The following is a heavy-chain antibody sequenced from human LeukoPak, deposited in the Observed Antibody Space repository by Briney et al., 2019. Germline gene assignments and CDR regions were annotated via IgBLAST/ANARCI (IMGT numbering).Heavy chain of an antibody. CDR2: IKEDGSDK. V-gene: IGHV3-7*01. J-gene: IGHJ3*02. D-gene: IGHD1-26*01. Sequence: PGGSLRLSCTASGFTFSTYWMSWVRQAPGKGLEWVANIKEDGSDKYYVDSVKGRFTISRDNAKNSLFLQMDSLRVADTAVYYCARVVRSIGSYWSGAVPDAFDIWGPGTMVTVPS. CDR3: ARVVRSIGSYWSGAVPDAFDI. CDR1: GFTFSTYW.